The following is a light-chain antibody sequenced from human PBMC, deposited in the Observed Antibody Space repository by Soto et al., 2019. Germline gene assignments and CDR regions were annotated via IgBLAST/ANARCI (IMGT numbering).Light chain of an antibody. CDR1: QSISSW. V-gene: IGKV1-5*01. CDR2: DAS. Sequence: DIQMTQSPSTLSASVGDRVTITCRASQSISSWLAWYQQKPGKAPKLLNYDASSLESGVPSRFSGSGSGTEFTLTISSLQPDDFATYYCQQSYSTPRTFGQGTKVDIK. J-gene: IGKJ1*01. CDR3: QQSYSTPRT.